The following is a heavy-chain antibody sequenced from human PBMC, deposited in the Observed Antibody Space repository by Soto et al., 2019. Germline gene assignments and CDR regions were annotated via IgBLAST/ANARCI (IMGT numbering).Heavy chain of an antibody. CDR2: ISPYNGNT. Sequence: ASVKVSCKASGGTFSSYTISWVRQAPGQGLEWLGWISPYNGNTNYAQNLQGRVTMTTDTSTSTAYMELRSLRAEDTALYYCAREVIPEIPFDYWGQGTLVTVSS. D-gene: IGHD3-16*02. J-gene: IGHJ4*02. CDR1: GGTFSSYT. CDR3: AREVIPEIPFDY. V-gene: IGHV1-18*01.